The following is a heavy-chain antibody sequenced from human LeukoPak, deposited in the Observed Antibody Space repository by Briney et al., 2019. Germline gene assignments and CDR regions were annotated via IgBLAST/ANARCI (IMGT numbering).Heavy chain of an antibody. D-gene: IGHD3-10*01. CDR3: ARDLLVRGVIITNPPPADAFDI. V-gene: IGHV6-1*01. CDR1: GDSVSSNSAA. CDR2: TYYRSKWYN. J-gene: IGHJ3*02. Sequence: SQTLSLTCAISGDSVSSNSAAWNWIRQSPSRGLGWLGRTYYRSKWYNDYAVSVKSRITINPDTSKNQFSLQLNSVTPEDTAVYYCARDLLVRGVIITNPPPADAFDIWGQGTMVTVSS.